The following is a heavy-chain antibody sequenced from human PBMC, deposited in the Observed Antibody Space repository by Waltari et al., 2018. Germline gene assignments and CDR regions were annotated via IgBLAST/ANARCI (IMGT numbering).Heavy chain of an antibody. J-gene: IGHJ3*02. CDR3: AREGDRWELFSPAFDI. V-gene: IGHV1-69*05. D-gene: IGHD1-26*01. CDR1: GGTFSSYA. CDR2: IIPIFGTA. Sequence: QVQLVQSGAEVKKPGSSVKVSCKASGGTFSSYAISWVRQAPGQGLEWMGGIIPIFGTANYAQKFQGRVTITTDESTSTAYMELSSLRSEDTAVYYCAREGDRWELFSPAFDIWGQGTMVTVSS.